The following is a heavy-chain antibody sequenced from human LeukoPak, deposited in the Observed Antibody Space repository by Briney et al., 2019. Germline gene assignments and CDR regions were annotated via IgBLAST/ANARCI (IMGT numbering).Heavy chain of an antibody. J-gene: IGHJ4*02. CDR2: ISSSSSYI. Sequence: GGSLRLSCAASGFTFSSYSMNWVRQAPGKGPEWVSSISSSSSYIYYADSVKGRFTISRDNAKNSLYLQMNSLRAEDTAVYYCAHSSGWYYFDYWGQGTLVTVSS. D-gene: IGHD6-19*01. CDR1: GFTFSSYS. V-gene: IGHV3-21*01. CDR3: AHSSGWYYFDY.